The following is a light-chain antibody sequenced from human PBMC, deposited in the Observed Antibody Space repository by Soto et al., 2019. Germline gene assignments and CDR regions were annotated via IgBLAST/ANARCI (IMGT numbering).Light chain of an antibody. V-gene: IGLV2-8*01. J-gene: IGLJ1*01. CDR1: SSDVGGYNY. CDR2: EVS. CDR3: SSYAGSNKSLV. Sequence: QSVLTQPPSASGSPGQSVTISCTGTSSDVGGYNYVSWYQQHPGKAPKLMIYEVSKRPSGVPDRFSGSKSGNTASLTVSGLQAEDEADYYCSSYAGSNKSLVFGTGTKVTAL.